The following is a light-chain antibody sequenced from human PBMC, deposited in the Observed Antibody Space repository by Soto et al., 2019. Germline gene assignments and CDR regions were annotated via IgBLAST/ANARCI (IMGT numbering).Light chain of an antibody. V-gene: IGKV3-20*01. CDR3: QQYGTSPRT. CDR1: PTVRNNY. J-gene: IGKJ1*01. Sequence: IVLTQSPGTLSLSPGERATLSGRASPTVRNNYLAWYQQKPGQAPRLLIYGASSRATGIPDRFSGSGSGTDFSLTISRLEPEDFAVYYCQQYGTSPRTFGQGTKVDIK. CDR2: GAS.